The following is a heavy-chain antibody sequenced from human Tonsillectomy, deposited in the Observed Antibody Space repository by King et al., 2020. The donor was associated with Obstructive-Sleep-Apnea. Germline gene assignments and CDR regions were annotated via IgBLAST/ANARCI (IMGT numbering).Heavy chain of an antibody. V-gene: IGHV3-9*01. CDR1: GFTFDDYA. J-gene: IGHJ4*02. CDR2: ISWNSGSI. Sequence: EVQLVESGGGLVQPGRSLRLSCAASGFTFDDYAMHWVRQAPGKGLEWVSGISWNSGSIGYADSVKGRFTISRDNAKNSLYLQMNSLRAEDTALYYCAKDIHSSGYLSPDFDYWGQGTLVTVSS. CDR3: AKDIHSSGYLSPDFDY. D-gene: IGHD3-22*01.